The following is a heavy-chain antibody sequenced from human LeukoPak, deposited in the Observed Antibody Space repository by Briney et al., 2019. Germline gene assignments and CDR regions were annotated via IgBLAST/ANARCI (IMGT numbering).Heavy chain of an antibody. CDR1: GYSFSNYW. J-gene: IGHJ4*02. V-gene: IGHV5-51*01. Sequence: GESLKISCKGSGYSFSNYWIGWVRQMPGKGLEWMGIIYPGDSETRYSPSFQGQVTISADKSINTAYLHWSSLKASDTAKYYCARRIGGSYFAAIDYWGQGILVTVSS. D-gene: IGHD1-26*01. CDR3: ARRIGGSYFAAIDY. CDR2: IYPGDSET.